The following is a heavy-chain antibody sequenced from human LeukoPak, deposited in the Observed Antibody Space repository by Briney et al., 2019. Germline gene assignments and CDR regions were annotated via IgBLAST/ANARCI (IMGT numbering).Heavy chain of an antibody. J-gene: IGHJ4*02. D-gene: IGHD5-18*01. V-gene: IGHV3-33*01. CDR3: ARDRGYTYGHPFDY. CDR2: TWHDGSNK. Sequence: PGTSLRLSCAASGFTLSSYGMHWVRQAPGKGLEWVALTWHDGSNKYYGDSVKGRFTISRENSKNTLYLQMNSLRAEDTAVYYCARDRGYTYGHPFDYWGQGTLVTVSS. CDR1: GFTLSSYG.